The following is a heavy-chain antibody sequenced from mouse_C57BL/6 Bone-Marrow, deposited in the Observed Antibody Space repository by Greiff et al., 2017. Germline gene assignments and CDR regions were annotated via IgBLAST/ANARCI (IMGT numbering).Heavy chain of an antibody. V-gene: IGHV7-3*01. J-gene: IGHJ2*01. Sequence: DVMLVESGGGLVQPGGSLSLSCAASGFTFTNYYMSWVRQPPGKALEWLGFIRNTANGYTTEYSASVKCRFTISRDNSQSILYLQMNALRAEDSATYNGARYFRGYFDYWGQGTTLTVSS. CDR1: GFTFTNYY. CDR3: ARYFRGYFDY. CDR2: IRNTANGYTT.